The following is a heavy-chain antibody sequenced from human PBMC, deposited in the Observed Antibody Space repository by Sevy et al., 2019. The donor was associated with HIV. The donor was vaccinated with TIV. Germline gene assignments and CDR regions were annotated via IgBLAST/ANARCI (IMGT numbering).Heavy chain of an antibody. CDR1: SDSISGYY. CDR2: VYFNGNT. Sequence: SETLSLTCSVSSDSISGYYWSWIRQPPGKGLEWMGYVYFNGNTNYNPSLMGRVSLSIDTSRKQFSLRLSSVTAADTAVYYCATGRDWDWNFDSWGQGTLVTVSS. D-gene: IGHD2-21*02. CDR3: ATGRDWDWNFDS. J-gene: IGHJ5*01. V-gene: IGHV4-4*09.